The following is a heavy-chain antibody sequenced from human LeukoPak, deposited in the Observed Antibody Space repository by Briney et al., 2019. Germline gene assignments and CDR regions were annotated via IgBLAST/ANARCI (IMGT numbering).Heavy chain of an antibody. V-gene: IGHV3-23*01. Sequence: GGSLRLSCAASGFAFSRYAMSWVRQAPGKGLEWVSSISGSPGSTYYADSVKGRFAMSRDNSKNTLYLQMSSLRAEDTAVYYCAKVLSLRVVDWVLHTDYWGQGTLVTVSS. CDR2: ISGSPGST. D-gene: IGHD3-9*01. CDR1: GFAFSRYA. CDR3: AKVLSLRVVDWVLHTDY. J-gene: IGHJ4*02.